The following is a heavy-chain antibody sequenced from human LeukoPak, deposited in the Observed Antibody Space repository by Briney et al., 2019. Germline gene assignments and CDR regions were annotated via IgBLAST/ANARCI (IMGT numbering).Heavy chain of an antibody. Sequence: PGGSLRLSCAASGFSVSDYSISWIRQSPWKGPEWISYVMSGRGSTNYADSVKGRFTISRDNAKNSVALQLDGLRADDTAVYFCTRERRGSYYAFESWGQGTLVTVSS. J-gene: IGHJ4*02. CDR2: VMSGRGST. CDR1: GFSVSDYS. D-gene: IGHD3-16*01. CDR3: TRERRGSYYAFES. V-gene: IGHV3-11*05.